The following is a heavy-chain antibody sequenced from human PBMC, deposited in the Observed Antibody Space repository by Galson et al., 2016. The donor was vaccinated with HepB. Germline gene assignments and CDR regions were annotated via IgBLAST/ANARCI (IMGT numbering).Heavy chain of an antibody. V-gene: IGHV3-23*01. D-gene: IGHD3-10*01. CDR2: IRGSGGGI. CDR1: GFSFSTYA. CDR3: AKERGSGLTMVRGVLDPFDI. Sequence: SLRLSCAGSGFSFSTYAMSWVRQAPGKGLEWVSGIRGSGGGIDYADSVKGRFTISRDNSKNTLYLQMSSLRAEDTAVYYCAKERGSGLTMVRGVLDPFDIWGQGTLVTVSS. J-gene: IGHJ3*02.